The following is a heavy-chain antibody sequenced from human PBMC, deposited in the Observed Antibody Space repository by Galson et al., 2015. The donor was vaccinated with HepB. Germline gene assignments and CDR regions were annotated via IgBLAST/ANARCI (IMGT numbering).Heavy chain of an antibody. V-gene: IGHV5-51*01. Sequence: QSGAEVKKPGESLKISCKGSGYSFTSYWIGWVRQMPGKGLEWMGIIYPGDSDTRYSPSFQGQVTISADKSISTAYLQWSSLKASDTAMYYCARSHYYDSSGYYWDEWVDAFDIWGQGTMVTVSS. CDR3: ARSHYYDSSGYYWDEWVDAFDI. D-gene: IGHD3-22*01. CDR2: IYPGDSDT. J-gene: IGHJ3*02. CDR1: GYSFTSYW.